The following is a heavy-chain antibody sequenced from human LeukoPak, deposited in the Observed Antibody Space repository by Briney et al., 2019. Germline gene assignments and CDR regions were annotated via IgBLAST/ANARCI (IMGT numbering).Heavy chain of an antibody. V-gene: IGHV3-23*01. CDR3: GKTTAGYSSGQKPAWPVDY. Sequence: GGSLRLSCEASGFTFGSFAMYWVRQAPGKGLDWIAGIFGSGGSPHYADSVKGRFTVSRDNSKNTVYLQINSLRAEDTAVYYCGKTTAGYSSGQKPAWPVDYWGQGTLVTVSS. D-gene: IGHD5-18*01. CDR2: IFGSGGSP. CDR1: GFTFGSFA. J-gene: IGHJ4*02.